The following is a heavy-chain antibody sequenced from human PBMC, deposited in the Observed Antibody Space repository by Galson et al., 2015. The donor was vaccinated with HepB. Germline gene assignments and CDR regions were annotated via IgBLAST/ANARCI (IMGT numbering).Heavy chain of an antibody. Sequence: SVKVSCKASGYTFTSYYMHWVRQAPGQGLEWMGIINPSGGSTSYAQKFQGRVTMTRDTSTSTVYMELSSLRSEDTAVYCCARAYYYGSGPRDAFDIWGQGTMVTVSS. D-gene: IGHD3-10*01. V-gene: IGHV1-46*01. CDR2: INPSGGST. CDR3: ARAYYYGSGPRDAFDI. J-gene: IGHJ3*02. CDR1: GYTFTSYY.